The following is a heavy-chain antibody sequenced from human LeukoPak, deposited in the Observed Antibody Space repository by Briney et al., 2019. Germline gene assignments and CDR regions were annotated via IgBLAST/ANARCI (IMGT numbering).Heavy chain of an antibody. CDR1: GFTFDDYA. V-gene: IGHV3-9*01. Sequence: GRSLRLSCAASGFTFDDYAMHWVRQAPGKGLEWVSDISWNSGSIGYADSVKGRFTISRDNSKNTLYLQMNSLRAEDTAVYYCARDREKDYYDSSGYPSGPWFDPWGQGTLVTVSS. D-gene: IGHD3-22*01. J-gene: IGHJ5*02. CDR2: ISWNSGSI. CDR3: ARDREKDYYDSSGYPSGPWFDP.